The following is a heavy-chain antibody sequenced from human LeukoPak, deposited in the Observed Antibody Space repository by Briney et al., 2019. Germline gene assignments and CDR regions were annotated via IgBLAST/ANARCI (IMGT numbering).Heavy chain of an antibody. V-gene: IGHV4-38-2*01. CDR1: GSSISSGYY. J-gene: IGHJ4*02. Sequence: PSETLSLTCAVSGSSISSGYYWGWIRQSPGKGLEWIGNIYHSGSTYKNPSLKSRVTISLDTSKNQFSLKLSSVTAADTAMYYCARLSGAPVRHPIYHFDYWGQGTLVAVSS. CDR3: ARLSGAPVRHPIYHFDY. CDR2: IYHSGST. D-gene: IGHD2-2*02.